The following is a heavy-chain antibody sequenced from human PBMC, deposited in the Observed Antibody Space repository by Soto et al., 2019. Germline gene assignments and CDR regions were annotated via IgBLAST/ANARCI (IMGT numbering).Heavy chain of an antibody. D-gene: IGHD6-13*01. CDR2: INPNSGGT. Sequence: ASVKVSCKASGYTFTGYYRHWVRQAPGQGLEWMGWINPNSGGTNYAQKFQGWVTMTRDTSISTAYMELSRLRSDDTAVYYCAQSLYSSSWFDYWGQGTLVTVSS. J-gene: IGHJ4*02. V-gene: IGHV1-2*04. CDR3: AQSLYSSSWFDY. CDR1: GYTFTGYY.